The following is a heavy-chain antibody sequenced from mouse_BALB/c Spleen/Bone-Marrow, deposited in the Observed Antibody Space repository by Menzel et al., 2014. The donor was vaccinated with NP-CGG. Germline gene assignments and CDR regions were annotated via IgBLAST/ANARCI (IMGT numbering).Heavy chain of an antibody. J-gene: IGHJ4*01. CDR2: IDPANGNT. CDR1: GFNTKDTY. Sequence: EVQLVESRAELVKPGASVKLSCTASGFNTKDTYMHWVKQRPEQGLVWIGRIDPANGNTKYDPKFQGKATITADTSSNTAYLQLSSLTSEDTAVYYCARWDYYAMDYWGQGTSVTVSS. CDR3: ARWDYYAMDY. V-gene: IGHV14-3*02.